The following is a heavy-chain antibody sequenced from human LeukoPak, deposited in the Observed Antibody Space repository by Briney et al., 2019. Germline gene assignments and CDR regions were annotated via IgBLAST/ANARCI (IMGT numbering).Heavy chain of an antibody. V-gene: IGHV3-21*01. D-gene: IGHD6-13*01. Sequence: GGSLRLSCAASGFTFSSYGMNWVRQAPGKGLEWVSSISSSSSYIYYADSVRGRFTISRDNAKNSLYLQMNSLGAEDTAVYYCARGSSWSFDYWGQGTLVTVSS. CDR1: GFTFSSYG. J-gene: IGHJ4*02. CDR3: ARGSSWSFDY. CDR2: ISSSSSYI.